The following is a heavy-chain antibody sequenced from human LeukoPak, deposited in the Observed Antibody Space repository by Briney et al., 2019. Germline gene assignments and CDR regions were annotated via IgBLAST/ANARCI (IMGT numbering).Heavy chain of an antibody. D-gene: IGHD4-17*01. CDR1: GYNFASYW. CDR2: IYPSDSDT. Sequence: GESLKISCKGSGYNFASYWIAWVRQMPGKGPEWMGIIYPSDSDTRYSPSFQGHVTISADKSISTVYLQWSSLKASDTAMYYCARSVTYFDYWGQGTLVTVSS. V-gene: IGHV5-51*01. J-gene: IGHJ4*02. CDR3: ARSVTYFDY.